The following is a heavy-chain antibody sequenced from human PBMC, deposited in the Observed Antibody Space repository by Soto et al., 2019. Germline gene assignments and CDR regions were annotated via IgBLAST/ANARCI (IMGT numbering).Heavy chain of an antibody. CDR2: ISYDGSNK. D-gene: IGHD2-2*01. CDR1: GFTFSSYG. CDR3: AKDQYCSSTSCHYFDY. V-gene: IGHV3-30*18. J-gene: IGHJ4*02. Sequence: GGSLRLSCAASGFTFSSYGMHWVRQAPGKGLEWVAVISYDGSNKYYADSVKGRFTISRDNSKNTLYLQMNSLRAEDTAVYYCAKDQYCSSTSCHYFDYWGQGTLVTVSS.